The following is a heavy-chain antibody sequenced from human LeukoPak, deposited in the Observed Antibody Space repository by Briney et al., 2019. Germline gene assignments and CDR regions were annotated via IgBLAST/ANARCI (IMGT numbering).Heavy chain of an antibody. J-gene: IGHJ5*01. D-gene: IGHD3-3*01. CDR2: MYYGGST. CDR3: EKSSGMVIHNWFDS. Sequence: RSSETLSPTCTVSGGSIRRSAYYWGWIRQPPGKGLEWIGSMYYGGSTYYNPSLKSRVTFSIDTSKNPFSLNLTSVTGADWGVYYCEKSSGMVIHNWFDSWGQGTLVTVSS. V-gene: IGHV4-39*01. CDR1: GGSIRRSAYY.